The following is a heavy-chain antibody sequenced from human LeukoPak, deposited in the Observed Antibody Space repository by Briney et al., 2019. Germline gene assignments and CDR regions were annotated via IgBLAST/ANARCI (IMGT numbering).Heavy chain of an antibody. J-gene: IGHJ5*02. V-gene: IGHV3-30-3*01. Sequence: AGGSLRLSCAASGFTFSSYAMHWVRQAPGKGLEWVAVISYDGSNKYHADSVKGRFTISRDNSKNTLYLQMNSLRAEDTAVYYCARDAGSSWYPNWFDPWGQGTLVTVSS. CDR1: GFTFSSYA. D-gene: IGHD6-13*01. CDR2: ISYDGSNK. CDR3: ARDAGSSWYPNWFDP.